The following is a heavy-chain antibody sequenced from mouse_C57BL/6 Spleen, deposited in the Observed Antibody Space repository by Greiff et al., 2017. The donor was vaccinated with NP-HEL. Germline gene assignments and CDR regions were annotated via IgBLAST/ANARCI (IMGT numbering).Heavy chain of an antibody. Sequence: DVMLVESGGGLVKPGGSLKLSCAASGFTFSSYAMSWVRQTPEKRLEWVATISDGGSYTYYPDNVKGRFTIDRNNAKNNLYLQMSHLKAEDTAMYYCASADSSGYVNYAMDYWGQGTSVTVSS. CDR2: ISDGGSYT. V-gene: IGHV5-4*03. CDR3: ASADSSGYVNYAMDY. CDR1: GFTFSSYA. D-gene: IGHD3-2*02. J-gene: IGHJ4*01.